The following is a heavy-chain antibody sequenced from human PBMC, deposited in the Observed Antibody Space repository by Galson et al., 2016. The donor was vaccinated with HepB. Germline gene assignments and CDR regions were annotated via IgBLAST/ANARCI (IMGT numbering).Heavy chain of an antibody. CDR3: AHQGPSTDSFGY. Sequence: PALVKPTQTLTLTCTFSGFSLTTTGVGVAWIRQPPGKALAWLALIYWNDDKRYSPSLKSRLTITKDTSTKQVVLTMTNLAPEDTAIYFCAHQGPSTDSFGYWGQGTLVAVSS. J-gene: IGHJ4*02. CDR2: IYWNDDK. V-gene: IGHV2-5*01. CDR1: GFSLTTTGVG. D-gene: IGHD4-11*01.